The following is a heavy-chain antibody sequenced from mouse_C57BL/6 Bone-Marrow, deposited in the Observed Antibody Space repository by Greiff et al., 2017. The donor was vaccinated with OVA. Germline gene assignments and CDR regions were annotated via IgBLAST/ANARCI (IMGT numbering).Heavy chain of an antibody. Sequence: EVQGVESEGGLVQPGSSMKLSCTASGFTFSDYYMAWVRQVPEKGLEWVANINYDGSSTYYLDSLKSRFIISRANAKNILYLQMSSLKSEDTATYYGAIEGSLSMRLRRGYYFDYWGQGTTLTVSS. CDR1: GFTFSDYY. J-gene: IGHJ2*01. CDR3: AIEGSLSMRLRRGYYFDY. D-gene: IGHD2-4*01. V-gene: IGHV5-16*01. CDR2: INYDGSST.